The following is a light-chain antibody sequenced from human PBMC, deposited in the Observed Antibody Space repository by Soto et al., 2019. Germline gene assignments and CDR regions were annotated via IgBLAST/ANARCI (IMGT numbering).Light chain of an antibody. CDR2: KAS. J-gene: IGKJ1*01. V-gene: IGKV1-5*03. CDR1: QSISSW. Sequence: DIPVTQSPSTLSASVGDRVSITCRASQSISSWLAWYQQKPGKAPKLLIYKASYLESGVPSRFSGSGSGTEFPLTISSLQPDDFATYYCQQCSSYPWTFGQGTKVEIK. CDR3: QQCSSYPWT.